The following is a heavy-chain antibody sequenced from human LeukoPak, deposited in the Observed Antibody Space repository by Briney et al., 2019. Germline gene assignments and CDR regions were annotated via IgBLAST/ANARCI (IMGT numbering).Heavy chain of an antibody. D-gene: IGHD4-17*01. Sequence: ASVKVSCKASGGTFSSYAISWVRQAPGQGLEWMGGIIPIFGTANYAQKFQGRVTITADESTSTAYMELSSLRSEDTAVYYCARSSTDYGDSEFDYWGQGTLVTVSS. CDR1: GGTFSSYA. CDR2: IIPIFGTA. CDR3: ARSSTDYGDSEFDY. V-gene: IGHV1-69*01. J-gene: IGHJ4*02.